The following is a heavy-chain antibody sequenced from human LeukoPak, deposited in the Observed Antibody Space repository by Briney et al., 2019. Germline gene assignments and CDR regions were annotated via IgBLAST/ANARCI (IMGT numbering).Heavy chain of an antibody. CDR2: IIPIFGTA. CDR3: AREQESRLPESSFAFDI. V-gene: IGHV1-69*13. CDR1: GGTFSSYA. D-gene: IGHD4-11*01. J-gene: IGHJ3*02. Sequence: ASVKVSCEASGGTFSSYAISWVRQAPGQGLEWMGGIIPIFGTANYAQKFQGRVTITADESTSTAYMELSSLRSEDTAVYYCAREQESRLPESSFAFDIWGQGTMVTVSS.